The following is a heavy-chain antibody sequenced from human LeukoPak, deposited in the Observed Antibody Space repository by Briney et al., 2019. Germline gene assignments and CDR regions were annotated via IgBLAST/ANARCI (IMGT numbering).Heavy chain of an antibody. CDR2: IYYSGST. V-gene: IGHV4-59*01. Sequence: SETLSLTCTVPGGSISSYYWSWIRQPPGKGLEWIGYIYYSGSTNYNPSLKSRVTISVDTSKNQFSLKLSSVTAADTAVYYCARGSSFYGMDVWGQGTTVTVSS. J-gene: IGHJ6*02. CDR3: ARGSSFYGMDV. CDR1: GGSISSYY.